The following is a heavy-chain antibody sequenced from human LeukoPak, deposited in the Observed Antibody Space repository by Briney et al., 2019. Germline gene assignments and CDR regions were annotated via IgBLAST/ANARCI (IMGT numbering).Heavy chain of an antibody. CDR1: GFTFSSYG. CDR2: ISYDGSNK. V-gene: IGHV3-30*18. J-gene: IGHJ4*02. D-gene: IGHD5-18*01. Sequence: GGSLRLSCAGSGFTFSSYGMHWVRQAPGKGLEGVAVISYDGSNKYYADSVKGRFTISRDNSKNTLYLQMNSLRAEATAVYYCAKPETDTAMASDYWGQGTLVTVSS. CDR3: AKPETDTAMASDY.